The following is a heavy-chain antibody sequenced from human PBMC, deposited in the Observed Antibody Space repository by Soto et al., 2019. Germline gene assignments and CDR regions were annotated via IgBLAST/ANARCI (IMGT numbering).Heavy chain of an antibody. D-gene: IGHD6-19*01. Sequence: GASVQVSCKASGGTFSSYAISWVRQAPGQGLEWMGGIIPIFGTANYAQKFQGRVTITADESTSTAYMELSSLRSEDTAVYYCARDSSGGSGWTKFDYWGQGTLVTVLL. J-gene: IGHJ4*02. CDR3: ARDSSGGSGWTKFDY. CDR2: IIPIFGTA. V-gene: IGHV1-69*13. CDR1: GGTFSSYA.